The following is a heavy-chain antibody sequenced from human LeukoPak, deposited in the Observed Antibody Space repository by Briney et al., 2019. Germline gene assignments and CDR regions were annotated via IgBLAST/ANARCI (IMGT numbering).Heavy chain of an antibody. CDR2: IYTSGST. CDR3: AKVGTSWPHYYFDY. Sequence: SETLSLTCTVSGGSISSYYWSWIRQPAGKGLEWIGRIYTSGSTNYNPSLKSRVTISVDTSKNQFSLKLNSVTAADTAVYYCAKVGTSWPHYYFDYWGQGTLVTVSS. D-gene: IGHD6-13*01. V-gene: IGHV4-4*07. J-gene: IGHJ4*02. CDR1: GGSISSYY.